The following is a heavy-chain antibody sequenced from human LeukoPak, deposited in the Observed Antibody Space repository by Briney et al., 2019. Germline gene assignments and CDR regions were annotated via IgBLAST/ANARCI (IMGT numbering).Heavy chain of an antibody. D-gene: IGHD2-15*01. CDR2: IYTSGST. CDR1: GGSISSYY. Sequence: PSETLSLTCTVSGGSISSYYWSWLRQPAGKGLEWIGRIYTSGSTNYNPSLKSRVTMSVDTSKNQFSLKLSSVTAADTAVYYCARDCSGGSCYSGGIDYWGQGTLVTVSS. CDR3: ARDCSGGSCYSGGIDY. V-gene: IGHV4-4*07. J-gene: IGHJ4*02.